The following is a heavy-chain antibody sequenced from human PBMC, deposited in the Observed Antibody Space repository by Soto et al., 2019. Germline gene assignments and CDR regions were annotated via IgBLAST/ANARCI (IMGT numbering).Heavy chain of an antibody. J-gene: IGHJ4*02. V-gene: IGHV3-23*01. CDR1: GWTLRSYA. CDR2: ISEGGGST. Sequence: PGGSLRLSWVVAGWTLRSYAMSWVRQAPGKGLEWVSTISEGGGSTYYGNTVKGRFTISSDNSKTTLYLQRNSLRAEDTAVYYCANPYFNYWGQGTLVTISS. CDR3: ANPYFNY.